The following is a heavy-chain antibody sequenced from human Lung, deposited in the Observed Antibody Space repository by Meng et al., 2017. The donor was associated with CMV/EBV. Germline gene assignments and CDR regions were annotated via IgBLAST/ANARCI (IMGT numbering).Heavy chain of an antibody. V-gene: IGHV3-23*01. Sequence: SCAASGFTFTSYAMSWVRQAPGKGLEWVSAISGSGGSTYYADSVKGRFTISRDNSKNTLYLQMNSLRAEDTAVYYCAKDGVVIPEGGMDVWGQGTXVTVSS. CDR3: AKDGVVIPEGGMDV. J-gene: IGHJ6*02. CDR1: GFTFTSYA. D-gene: IGHD2-2*01. CDR2: ISGSGGST.